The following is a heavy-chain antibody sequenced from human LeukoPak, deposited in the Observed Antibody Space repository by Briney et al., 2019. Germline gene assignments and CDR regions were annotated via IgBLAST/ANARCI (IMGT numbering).Heavy chain of an antibody. D-gene: IGHD3-10*01. CDR1: GFTFSSNY. Sequence: PGGSLRLSCAASGFTFSSNYMSWVRQAPGKGLEWVANIKQDGSEKCYVDSAKGRFTISRDNAKNSLFLQMNSLRADDTAVYYCARSGEDGSRYRYFDYWGQGTLVTVSS. J-gene: IGHJ4*02. CDR2: IKQDGSEK. CDR3: ARSGEDGSRYRYFDY. V-gene: IGHV3-7*01.